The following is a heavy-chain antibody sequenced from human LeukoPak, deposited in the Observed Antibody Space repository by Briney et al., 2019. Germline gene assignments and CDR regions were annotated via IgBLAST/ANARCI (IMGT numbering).Heavy chain of an antibody. D-gene: IGHD1-26*01. Sequence: SETLSLTCTVSGYSISSGYYWGLSRQPPGKVLEWIGSIYHSGSTYYNPSLKSRVTISVDTSKNQFSLKLSTVTAADTAVYYCARSGSRDSGSYFGYWGQGTLVTVSS. CDR2: IYHSGST. V-gene: IGHV4-38-2*02. J-gene: IGHJ4*02. CDR3: ARSGSRDSGSYFGY. CDR1: GYSISSGYY.